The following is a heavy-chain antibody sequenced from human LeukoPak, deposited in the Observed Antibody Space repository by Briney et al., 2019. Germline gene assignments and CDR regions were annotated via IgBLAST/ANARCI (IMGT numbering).Heavy chain of an antibody. J-gene: IGHJ4*02. Sequence: GGSLRLSCAASGFTFSSYGMRWVRQAPGKGLEWVAVISYDGSNEYYADSVKGRFTISRDNSKNTLYLQMNSLRAEDTAVYYCAKDQFSHWGQGTLVTVSS. V-gene: IGHV3-30*18. CDR2: ISYDGSNE. CDR3: AKDQFSH. CDR1: GFTFSSYG.